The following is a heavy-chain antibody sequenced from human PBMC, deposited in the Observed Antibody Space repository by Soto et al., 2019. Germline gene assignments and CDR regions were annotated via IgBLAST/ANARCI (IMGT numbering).Heavy chain of an antibody. CDR2: IRCSSSTK. CDR1: GFIFSTYS. Sequence: GGSLRLSCAASGFIFSTYSMNWVSQGPGKGLEWVAFIRCSSSTKYYADSVKGRFTVSRDNSKNTLYLQMNSLRAEDTAVYYCAKDIGGYYFPTYYYGMDVWGQGTTVTVSS. V-gene: IGHV3-48*01. J-gene: IGHJ6*02. CDR3: AKDIGGYYFPTYYYGMDV. D-gene: IGHD3-22*01.